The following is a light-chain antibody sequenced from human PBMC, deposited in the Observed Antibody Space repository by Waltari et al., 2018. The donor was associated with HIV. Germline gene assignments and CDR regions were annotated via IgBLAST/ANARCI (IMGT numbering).Light chain of an antibody. CDR1: RTVFFNYNNTNF. CDR2: WAS. J-gene: IGKJ4*01. Sequence: DIVMNQSPDSLAVSLGERATVKCRSSRTVFFNYNNTNFLACYQQKPGHSPKVLFYWASTRASGVPDRFTASGSGTDFSLTISGLQADDVAVYYCQQYFTIGPGFGGGTKLEIK. CDR3: QQYFTIGPG. V-gene: IGKV4-1*01.